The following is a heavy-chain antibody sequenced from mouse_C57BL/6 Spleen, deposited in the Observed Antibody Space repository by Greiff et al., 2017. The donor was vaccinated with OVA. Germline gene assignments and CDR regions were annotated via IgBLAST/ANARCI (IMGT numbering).Heavy chain of an antibody. CDR3: ARPVGFDYDEWFAY. D-gene: IGHD2-4*01. J-gene: IGHJ3*01. CDR1: GFTFSDYG. CDR2: ISSGSGSI. V-gene: IGHV5-17*01. Sequence: EVKLMESGGGLVKPGGSLKLSCAASGFTFSDYGMPWVRQAPEKGLEWVAFISSGSGSIYSAATVKGRFPISRDTAKNTLFLQMPSLRSEDTAMDYCARPVGFDYDEWFAYWGQGTLVTVSA.